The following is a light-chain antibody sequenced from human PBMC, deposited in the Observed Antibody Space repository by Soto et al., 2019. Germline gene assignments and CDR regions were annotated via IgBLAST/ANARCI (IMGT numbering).Light chain of an antibody. CDR2: WGS. V-gene: IGKV2-28*01. CDR1: QSLLHSNGYNY. CDR3: MQALQTPWT. Sequence: DIVMTQSPLSLPVTPGEPASISCRSSQSLLHSNGYNYLDWYLQKPGQSPQLLIYWGSNRASGVPDRFSGSGSGTDFTLKISRVEAEDVGVYYCMQALQTPWTFVQGTKVDIK. J-gene: IGKJ1*01.